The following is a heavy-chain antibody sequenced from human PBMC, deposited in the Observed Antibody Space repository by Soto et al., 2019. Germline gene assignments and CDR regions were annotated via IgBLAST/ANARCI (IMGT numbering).Heavy chain of an antibody. CDR2: IYYSGRA. Sequence: SETLSLTCTVSGGSITSSSYYWGWIRQPPGKGLEWIGSIYYSGRAYYSPSLKSRVTISVDTSKNQFSLKLSSVTAADTAVYYCAREGVSSSWYNYYGMDVWGQGTTVTVSS. CDR3: AREGVSSSWYNYYGMDV. CDR1: GGSITSSSYY. V-gene: IGHV4-39*07. J-gene: IGHJ6*02. D-gene: IGHD6-13*01.